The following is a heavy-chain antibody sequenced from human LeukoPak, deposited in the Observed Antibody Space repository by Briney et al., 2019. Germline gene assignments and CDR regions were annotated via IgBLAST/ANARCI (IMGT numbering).Heavy chain of an antibody. Sequence: GGSLRLSCAASGFTFSSYSMNWVRQAPGRGLEWVSAVSDSGSGTYYADSVKGRFTISRDNSKNTLYLQMTSLRAEDTALYYCAKGKGSSGWYDWGQGTLVTVSS. CDR2: VSDSGSGT. V-gene: IGHV3-23*01. CDR1: GFTFSSYS. J-gene: IGHJ4*02. CDR3: AKGKGSSGWYD. D-gene: IGHD6-19*01.